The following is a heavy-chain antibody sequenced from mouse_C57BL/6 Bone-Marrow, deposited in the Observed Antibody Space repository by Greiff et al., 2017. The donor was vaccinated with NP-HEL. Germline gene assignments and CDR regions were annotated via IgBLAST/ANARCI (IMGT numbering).Heavy chain of an antibody. CDR3: ARALNYYGSSSWFAY. Sequence: DVKLVESGGGLVKPGGSLKLSCAASGFTFSSYAMSWVRQTPEKRLEWVATISDGGSYTYYLDNVKGRFTISRDNAKNNLYLQMSHLKSEDTAMYYCARALNYYGSSSWFAYWGQGTLVTVSA. V-gene: IGHV5-4*03. CDR2: ISDGGSYT. D-gene: IGHD1-1*01. J-gene: IGHJ3*01. CDR1: GFTFSSYA.